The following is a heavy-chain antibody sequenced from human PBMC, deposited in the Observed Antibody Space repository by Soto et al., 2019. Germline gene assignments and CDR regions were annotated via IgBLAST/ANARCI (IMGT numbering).Heavy chain of an antibody. CDR2: ISSNGGST. V-gene: IGHV3-64*01. J-gene: IGHJ6*02. D-gene: IGHD7-27*01. Sequence: PGGSLRLSCAASGFTFSSYAMHWVRQAPGKGLEYVSAISSNGGSTYYANSVKGRFTISRDNSKNTLYLQMGSLRAEDMAVYYCARALGYAMGVWGQGTTVTVSS. CDR1: GFTFSSYA. CDR3: ARALGYAMGV.